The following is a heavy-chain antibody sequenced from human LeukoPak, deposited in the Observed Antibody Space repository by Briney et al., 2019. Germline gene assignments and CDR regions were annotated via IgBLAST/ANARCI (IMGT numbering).Heavy chain of an antibody. V-gene: IGHV4-59*01. Sequence: KPSETLSLTCTVSGGSISSYYWSWIRQPPGKGLEWIGYIYYSGSTNYNPSLKSRVTISVDTSKNQFSLKLSSVTAADTAVYYCARYASFRGYSSETNWFDPWDQGTLVTVSS. CDR2: IYYSGST. D-gene: IGHD5-18*01. CDR3: ARYASFRGYSSETNWFDP. J-gene: IGHJ5*02. CDR1: GGSISSYY.